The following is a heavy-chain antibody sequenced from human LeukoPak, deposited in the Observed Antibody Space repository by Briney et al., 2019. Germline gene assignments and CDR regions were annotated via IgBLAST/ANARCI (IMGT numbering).Heavy chain of an antibody. Sequence: ASVKVSCKASGYTFTSYGISWVRQAPGQGLEWVGWISAYNGNTNYAQKLQGRVTMTTDTSTSTAYMELRSLRSDDTAAYYCARITIFVVVIPYYYYGMDVWGQGTTVTVSS. CDR1: GYTFTSYG. V-gene: IGHV1-18*01. CDR3: ARITIFVVVIPYYYYGMDV. CDR2: ISAYNGNT. J-gene: IGHJ6*02. D-gene: IGHD3-3*01.